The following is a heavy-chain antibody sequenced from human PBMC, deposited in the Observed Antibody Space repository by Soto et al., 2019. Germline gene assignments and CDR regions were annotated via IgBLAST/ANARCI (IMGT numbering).Heavy chain of an antibody. J-gene: IGHJ6*02. Sequence: PSETLSLTCTVSGGSIRSYYWSWIRQPPGKGLEWIGYIYYSGSTKYNPSLKSRVTISVDSSKNQFSLKLDSVTAADTAVYYCACVVSGGDSYGVYYYGIDDWGQGTTVTVSS. D-gene: IGHD5-18*01. CDR3: ACVVSGGDSYGVYYYGIDD. CDR2: IYYSGST. V-gene: IGHV4-59*08. CDR1: GGSIRSYY.